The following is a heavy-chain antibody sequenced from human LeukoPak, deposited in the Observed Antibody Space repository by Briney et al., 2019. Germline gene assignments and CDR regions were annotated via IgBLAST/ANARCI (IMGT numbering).Heavy chain of an antibody. CDR2: INPNSGGT. V-gene: IGHV1-2*02. D-gene: IGHD1-26*01. CDR3: ARDKWEKGARAEGGTDY. J-gene: IGHJ4*02. CDR1: GYTFTGYY. Sequence: EASVKVSCKASGYTFTGYYMHWVRQAPGQGLEWMGWINPNSGGTNYAQKFQGRVTMTRDTSISTAYMELSSLRSDDTAVYYCARDKWEKGARAEGGTDYWGQGTLVTVSS.